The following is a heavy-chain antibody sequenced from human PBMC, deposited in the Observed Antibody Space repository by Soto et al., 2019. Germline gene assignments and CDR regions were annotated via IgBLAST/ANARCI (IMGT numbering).Heavy chain of an antibody. CDR1: GGSFSGYY. CDR2: INHSGST. J-gene: IGHJ5*02. D-gene: IGHD3-10*01. Sequence: PSETLSLTCAVYGGSFSGYYWSWIRQPPGKGLEWIGEINHSGSTNYNPSLKSQVTISEDTSKNQFSMKMNSVTAADTAKYYCARHETTAFTDIRGVIITGWWFDPWGQGTLVTVSS. CDR3: ARHETTAFTDIRGVIITGWWFDP. V-gene: IGHV4-34*01.